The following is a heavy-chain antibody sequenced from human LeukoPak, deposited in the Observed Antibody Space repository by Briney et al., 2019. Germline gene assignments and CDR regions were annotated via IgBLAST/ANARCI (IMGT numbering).Heavy chain of an antibody. D-gene: IGHD6-13*01. Sequence: GGSLRLSCSTSGFIFSSDSMIWVRQAPGKGLEWVSSISSTGAYIYYADSLKGRFTISRDNAKNSLYLQMNSLRADDTAVYYCARGLAAAGTRGPYWGQGTLVTVSS. CDR3: ARGLAAAGTRGPY. CDR1: GFIFSSDS. CDR2: ISSTGAYI. J-gene: IGHJ4*02. V-gene: IGHV3-21*01.